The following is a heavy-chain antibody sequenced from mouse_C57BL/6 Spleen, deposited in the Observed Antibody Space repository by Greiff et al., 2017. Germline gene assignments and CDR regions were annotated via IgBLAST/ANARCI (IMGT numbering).Heavy chain of an antibody. Sequence: VQVVESGPGLVQPSQSLSITCTVSGFSLTSYGVHWVRQSPGKGLEWLGVIWSGGSTDYNAAFISRLSISKDNSKSQVFFKMNSLQADDTAIYYCATTTVVDYAMDYWGQGTSVTVSS. CDR3: ATTTVVDYAMDY. V-gene: IGHV2-2*01. CDR2: IWSGGST. CDR1: GFSLTSYG. D-gene: IGHD1-1*01. J-gene: IGHJ4*01.